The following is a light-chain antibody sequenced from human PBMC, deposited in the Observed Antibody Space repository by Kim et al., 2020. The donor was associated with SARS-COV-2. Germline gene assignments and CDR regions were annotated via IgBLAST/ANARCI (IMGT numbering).Light chain of an antibody. CDR3: QEFHNIPHA. CDR1: QDIRNY. CDR2: HTS. Sequence: SASVGDRVTITCQAAQDIRNYLNWYQHKPEKAPKLLIYHTSNLDTGVPSRFRGSVSGTDFTLTISSLQPEDSATYYCQEFHNIPHAFGQGTKLEI. J-gene: IGKJ2*01. V-gene: IGKV1-33*01.